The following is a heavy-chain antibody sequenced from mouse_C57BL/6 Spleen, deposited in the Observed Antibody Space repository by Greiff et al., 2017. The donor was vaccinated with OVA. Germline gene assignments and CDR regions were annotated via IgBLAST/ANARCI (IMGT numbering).Heavy chain of an antibody. V-gene: IGHV1-18*01. CDR2: INPNNGGT. CDR1: GYTFTDYN. J-gene: IGHJ4*01. CDR3: ARRDRLLGAMDY. Sequence: EVQLQQSGPELVKPGASVKISCKASGYTFTDYNMDWVKQSHGKSLEWIGDINPNNGGTIYNQKFKGKATFTVDKSSSTAYMELRSLTSEDTAVEYCARRDRLLGAMDYWGQGTSVTVSS. D-gene: IGHD4-1*01.